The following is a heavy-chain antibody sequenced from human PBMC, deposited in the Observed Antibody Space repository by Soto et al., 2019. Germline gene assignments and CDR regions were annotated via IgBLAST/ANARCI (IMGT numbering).Heavy chain of an antibody. CDR1: GGTFSSYA. V-gene: IGHV1-69*06. Sequence: SVKVSCKASGGTFSSYAISWVRLAPGQGLEWMGGIIPIFGTANYAQKFQGRVTITADKSTSTAYMELSSLRSEDTAVYYCARPYCSSTSCYAPKPLGYWGQGTLVTVSS. J-gene: IGHJ4*02. CDR3: ARPYCSSTSCYAPKPLGY. D-gene: IGHD2-2*01. CDR2: IIPIFGTA.